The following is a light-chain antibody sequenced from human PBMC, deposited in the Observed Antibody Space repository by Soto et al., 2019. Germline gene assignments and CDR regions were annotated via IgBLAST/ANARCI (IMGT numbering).Light chain of an antibody. CDR2: DAS. V-gene: IGKV3-11*01. CDR1: QSVSSY. Sequence: EIVLTQSPATLSLSPGERATLSCRASQSVSSYLAWYQQKPGQAPMLLIYDASNLATGIPARFSGSGSGTDFTLTISSLEPEDFAVYYCQQRSNWPTMYTFGQGTKLEIK. J-gene: IGKJ2*01. CDR3: QQRSNWPTMYT.